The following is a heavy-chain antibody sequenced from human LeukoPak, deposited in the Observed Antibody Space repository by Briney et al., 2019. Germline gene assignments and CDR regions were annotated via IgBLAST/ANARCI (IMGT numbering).Heavy chain of an antibody. CDR3: ARGMAVVLRPFDY. V-gene: IGHV3-30-3*01. Sequence: GRSLRLSCAASGFTFSSYAMHWVRQAPGKGLEWVAVISYDGSNKYYADSVKGRFTISRDNSKNTLYLQMNSLRAEDTAVYYCARGMAVVLRPFDYWGQGTLVTVSS. CDR2: ISYDGSNK. D-gene: IGHD2-8*01. J-gene: IGHJ4*02. CDR1: GFTFSSYA.